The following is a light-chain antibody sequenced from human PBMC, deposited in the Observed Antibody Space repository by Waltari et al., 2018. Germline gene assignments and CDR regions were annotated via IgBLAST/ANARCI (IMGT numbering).Light chain of an antibody. CDR1: QSVSSSY. V-gene: IGKV3-20*01. CDR3: QQYGSSPTT. Sequence: EIVLTQSPGTLSLSPGERATLSCRASQSVSSSYLAWYQQKPGQAPGLLIYGASSSATGIPDRFSGSGSGTDFTLTISRLEPEDFAVYYCQQYGSSPTTFGQGTKVEIK. J-gene: IGKJ1*01. CDR2: GAS.